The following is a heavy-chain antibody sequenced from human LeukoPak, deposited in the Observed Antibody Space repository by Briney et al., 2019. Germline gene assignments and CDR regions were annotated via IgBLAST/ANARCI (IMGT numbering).Heavy chain of an antibody. Sequence: GGSLRLSCAASGFTFSSYGMHWVRQAPGKGLEWVAFIRYDGSNKYYADSVKGRFTISRDNSKNTLYLQMNSLRAEDTAVYYCARRAATGSFYFDYWGQGTLVTVSS. J-gene: IGHJ4*02. V-gene: IGHV3-30*02. CDR3: ARRAATGSFYFDY. CDR1: GFTFSSYG. D-gene: IGHD6-25*01. CDR2: IRYDGSNK.